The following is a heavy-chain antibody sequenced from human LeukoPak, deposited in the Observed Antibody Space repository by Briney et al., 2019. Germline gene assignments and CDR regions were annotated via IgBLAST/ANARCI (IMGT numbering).Heavy chain of an antibody. CDR2: INWNGDST. CDR3: ARDLRVVITGSFDS. V-gene: IGHV3-20*04. CDR1: RFSFDDYG. J-gene: IGHJ4*02. Sequence: PGGSLRLSCAASRFSFDDYGLTWVRQTPGKGLEWVSGINWNGDSTDYADSVKGRFTISRDNAKNSLYLQMNSLRAEYTALYYCARDLRVVITGSFDSWGQGTLVTVSS. D-gene: IGHD3-22*01.